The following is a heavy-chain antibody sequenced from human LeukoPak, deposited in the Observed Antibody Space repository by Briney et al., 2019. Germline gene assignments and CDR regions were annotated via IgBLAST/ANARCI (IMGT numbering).Heavy chain of an antibody. CDR1: GFTFSDYG. J-gene: IGHJ6*02. CDR2: ISYDGSNK. Sequence: SGGSLRLSCAASGFTFSDYGMHWVRLAPGKGLEWVSVISYDGSNKYYADSVRGRFTISRDSSKNTLYLQMNSLRADDTAVYYCAKNLAVSGYYYSGMDVWGQGTTVTVSS. V-gene: IGHV3-30*18. CDR3: AKNLAVSGYYYSGMDV. D-gene: IGHD6-19*01.